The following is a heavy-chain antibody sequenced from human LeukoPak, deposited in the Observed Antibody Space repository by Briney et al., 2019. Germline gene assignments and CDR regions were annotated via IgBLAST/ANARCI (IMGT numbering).Heavy chain of an antibody. CDR1: GGSISSGSYY. J-gene: IGHJ4*02. Sequence: PSETLSLTCTVSGGSISSGSYYWSWIRQPAGKGLEWIGRIYTSGSTNYNPSLKSRVTISVDTSKNQFSLKLSSVTAADTAVYYCAGYCSSTSCRPRAWVGYWGQGTLVTVSS. V-gene: IGHV4-61*02. D-gene: IGHD2-2*01. CDR3: AGYCSSTSCRPRAWVGY. CDR2: IYTSGST.